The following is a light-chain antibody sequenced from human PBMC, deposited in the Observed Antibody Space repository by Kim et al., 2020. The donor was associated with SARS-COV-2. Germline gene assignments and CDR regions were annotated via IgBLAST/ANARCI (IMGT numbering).Light chain of an antibody. V-gene: IGKV1-9*01. CDR3: QQLSSYPLT. CDR2: SAS. Sequence: ASVGDRVTITCRASLDISTSLAWYQQKPGKAPRLIIYSASILQSGVPSRFRGSGSGADFTLTITDLQPDDFATYHCQQLSSYPLTFGGGTMVDIK. CDR1: LDISTS. J-gene: IGKJ4*01.